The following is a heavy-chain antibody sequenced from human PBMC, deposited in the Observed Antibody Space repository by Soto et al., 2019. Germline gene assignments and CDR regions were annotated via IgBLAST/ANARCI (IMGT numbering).Heavy chain of an antibody. CDR2: VSASGRSR. J-gene: IGHJ4*02. V-gene: IGHV3-23*01. CDR3: AKDGNWLDVYYDV. CDR1: GLPFRNYA. D-gene: IGHD3-16*01. Sequence: PGGSMKLSCVACGLPFRNYAMTWAGQSPGKGLEWVSIVSASGRSRYHADSVKGPFTISRDNSKNTLYLHMTNLRDEDTAVYYCAKDGNWLDVYYDVWRQGIPDTVS.